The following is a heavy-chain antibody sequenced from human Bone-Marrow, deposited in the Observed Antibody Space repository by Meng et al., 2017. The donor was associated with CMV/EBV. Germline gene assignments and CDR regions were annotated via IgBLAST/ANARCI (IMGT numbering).Heavy chain of an antibody. CDR2: IYYSGST. D-gene: IGHD3-10*01. CDR1: GGSISSYY. Sequence: SETLSLTCTVSGGSISSYYWSWIRQPPGKGLEWIGYIYYSGSTNYNPSLKSRVTISVDTSKNQFSLKLSSVTAADTAVYYCARGFYGSGSYYTSPKYYYYGMDGWGQGTTVTVSS. J-gene: IGHJ6*02. V-gene: IGHV4-59*01. CDR3: ARGFYGSGSYYTSPKYYYYGMDG.